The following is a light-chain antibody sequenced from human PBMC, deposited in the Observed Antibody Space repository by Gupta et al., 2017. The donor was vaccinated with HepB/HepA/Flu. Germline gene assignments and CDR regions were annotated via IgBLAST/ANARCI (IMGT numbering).Light chain of an antibody. V-gene: IGKV1-9*01. CDR3: LQVNSSPNT. J-gene: IGKJ4*01. CDR2: AAS. Sequence: DIQLTQSPSFLSASVGDRVTIPCRVSQGSSSYLAWYQQTPGKAPKLLIYAASTLQSGVPARFSGSGSGTEFTLTISSLQPEDFATYYCLQVNSSPNTFGRGTKLEIK. CDR1: QGSSSY.